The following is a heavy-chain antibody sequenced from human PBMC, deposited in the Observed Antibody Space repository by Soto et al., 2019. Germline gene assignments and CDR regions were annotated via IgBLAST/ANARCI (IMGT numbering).Heavy chain of an antibody. Sequence: SETLSLTCTVSGGSISSADYYWSWVRQPPGKGLEWIGNIYYVGTTYYNPSLKSRLTISVDTSNNQFFLKLSSVTAADTAVYYCARDVRGRFGELLQAFDSWGPGTLVTVSS. V-gene: IGHV4-30-4*01. CDR2: IYYVGTT. J-gene: IGHJ4*02. CDR1: GGSISSADYY. CDR3: ARDVRGRFGELLQAFDS. D-gene: IGHD3-10*01.